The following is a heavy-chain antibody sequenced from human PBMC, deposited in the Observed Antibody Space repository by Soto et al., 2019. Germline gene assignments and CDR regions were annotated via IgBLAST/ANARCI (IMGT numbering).Heavy chain of an antibody. J-gene: IGHJ6*02. CDR1: GGTFSSYA. Sequence: QVQLVQSGAEVKKPGSSVKVSCKASGGTFSSYAISWVRQAPGQGLEWMGGIIPIFGTANYAQKFQGRVTITADESTSTAYMELSSLRSEDTAVYYCARHLTMIVVVDYYYYGMDVWGQGTTVTVSS. CDR3: ARHLTMIVVVDYYYYGMDV. CDR2: IIPIFGTA. D-gene: IGHD3-22*01. V-gene: IGHV1-69*01.